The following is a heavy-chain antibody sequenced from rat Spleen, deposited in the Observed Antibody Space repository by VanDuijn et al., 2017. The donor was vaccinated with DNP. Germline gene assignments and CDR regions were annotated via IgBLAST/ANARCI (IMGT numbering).Heavy chain of an antibody. CDR2: ISYSGTT. Sequence: DVQLQESGPGLVKPSQSLSLTCSVTGYSITTNYWAWIRQFPGNKMEWMGYISYSGTTGYNPSLKSRISITRDTSKRQFFLQLNSVTTEDTATYYCARAYYDGTYYPNWYFDFWGPGTTVTVSS. D-gene: IGHD1-12*02. V-gene: IGHV3-1*01. CDR1: GYSITTNY. J-gene: IGHJ1*01. CDR3: ARAYYDGTYYPNWYFDF.